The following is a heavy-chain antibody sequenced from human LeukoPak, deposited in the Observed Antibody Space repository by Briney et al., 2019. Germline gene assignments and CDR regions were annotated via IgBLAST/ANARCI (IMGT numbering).Heavy chain of an antibody. D-gene: IGHD4-17*01. CDR1: GFTFKDYA. J-gene: IGHJ4*02. CDR3: ARSPTTAFDY. V-gene: IGHV3-9*01. CDR2: ISWNSGTT. Sequence: PGGSLRLSCTASGFTFKDYAMYWVRQAPGKGLEWVSGISWNSGTTDYADSVKGRFTISRDNAKNSLYLQMNSLRAEDTAVYYCARSPTTAFDYWGQGTLVTVSS.